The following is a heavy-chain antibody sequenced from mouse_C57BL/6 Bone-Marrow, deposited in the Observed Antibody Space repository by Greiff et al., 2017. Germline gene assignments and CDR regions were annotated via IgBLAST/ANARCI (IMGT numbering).Heavy chain of an antibody. Sequence: VQLKESGPGLAKPSQTLSLTCSVTGYSITSDYWNWIRKFPGNKLEYMGYISYSGSTYYNPSLKSRISITLDTSKNQYYLQLNAVTTEDTATYYCARSTVVANWYFDVWGTGTTVTVSS. CDR3: ARSTVVANWYFDV. CDR2: ISYSGST. J-gene: IGHJ1*03. D-gene: IGHD1-1*01. CDR1: GYSITSDY. V-gene: IGHV3-8*01.